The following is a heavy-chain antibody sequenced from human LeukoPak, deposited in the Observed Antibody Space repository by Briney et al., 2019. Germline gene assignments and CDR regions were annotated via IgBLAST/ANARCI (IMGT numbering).Heavy chain of an antibody. D-gene: IGHD3-3*01. CDR1: GGSISSGSYY. CDR2: IYTSGST. J-gene: IGHJ2*01. V-gene: IGHV4-61*02. Sequence: PSQTLSLTCTVSGGSISSGSYYWSCIRQPAGKGLEWIGRIYTSGSTNYNPSLKSRVTISVDTSKNQFSLKLSSVTAADTAVYYCARDSYDFWSGPHWYFDLWGRGTLVTVSS. CDR3: ARDSYDFWSGPHWYFDL.